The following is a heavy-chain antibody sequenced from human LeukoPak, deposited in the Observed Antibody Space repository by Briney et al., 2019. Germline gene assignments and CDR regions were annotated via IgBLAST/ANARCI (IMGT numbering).Heavy chain of an antibody. Sequence: PSETLSLTCTVSGGSFSSYYWSWIRQPPGKGLEWIGYIYYSGGTNYNPSLKSRVTTSVDTSKNQFSLKLSSVTAADTAMYYCARMAYGGSYAFDIWGQGTMVTVSS. V-gene: IGHV4-59*08. J-gene: IGHJ3*02. CDR3: ARMAYGGSYAFDI. CDR2: IYYSGGT. D-gene: IGHD4-23*01. CDR1: GGSFSSYY.